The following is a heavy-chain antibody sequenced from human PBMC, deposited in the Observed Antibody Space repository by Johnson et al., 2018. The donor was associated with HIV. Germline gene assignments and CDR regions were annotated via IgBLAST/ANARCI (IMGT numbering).Heavy chain of an antibody. CDR1: GFTFSNYW. V-gene: IGHV3-74*01. Sequence: VQLVESGGGLVQPGGSLRLSCGGSGFTFSNYWVQWVRQAPGKGLVWVSRINGDGSRTSYADSVKGRFTIARDNAKNTLFLEMKSLRAEDTAVYYCVRTSCTGARCLGYDPFDVWGQGTMVTVSS. CDR3: VRTSCTGARCLGYDPFDV. D-gene: IGHD3-16*01. CDR2: INGDGSRT. J-gene: IGHJ3*01.